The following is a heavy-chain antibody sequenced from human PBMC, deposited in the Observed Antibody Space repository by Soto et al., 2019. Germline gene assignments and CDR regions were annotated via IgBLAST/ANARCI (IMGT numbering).Heavy chain of an antibody. D-gene: IGHD3-16*01. CDR3: ARDRVGLHLGEVPYGPFSS. CDR1: GASISSSGFY. V-gene: IGHV4-61*02. J-gene: IGHJ3*02. Sequence: SEPLYITCAVSGASISSSGFYWSWIRQPAGKGLEWIGRIYTSGSTNYNPSLKSRVTMSVDTSKNQFSLKLSSVTAAEAAVYYCARDRVGLHLGEVPYGPFSSCGRGTRVT. CDR2: IYTSGST.